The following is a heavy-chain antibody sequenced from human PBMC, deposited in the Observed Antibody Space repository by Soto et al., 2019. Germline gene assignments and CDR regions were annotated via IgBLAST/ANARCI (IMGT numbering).Heavy chain of an antibody. CDR2: IKSKTDGGTT. D-gene: IGHD6-19*01. J-gene: IGHJ6*02. CDR3: TTAVASSYYYYYGMDV. CDR1: GFTFSNAW. Sequence: GGSLRLSCAASGFTFSNAWINWVRQAPGKGLEWVGRIKSKTDGGTTDYAAPVKGRFTISRDDSKNTLYLQMNSLKTEDTAVYYCTTAVASSYYYYYGMDVWGQGTTVTVSS. V-gene: IGHV3-15*07.